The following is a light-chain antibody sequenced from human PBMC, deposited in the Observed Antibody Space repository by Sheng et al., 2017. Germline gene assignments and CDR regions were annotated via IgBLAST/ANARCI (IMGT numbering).Light chain of an antibody. CDR2: LGS. J-gene: IGKJ1*01. CDR3: MQALETPWT. V-gene: IGKV2-28*01. CDR1: QSLLYSNGHNY. Sequence: DVVITQSPLSLPVTPGEPASISCRSSQSLLYSNGHNYLDWYVQKPGQSPQLLIYLGSNRASGVPDRFSGSGSGTDFTLKISRVEAEDVGVYYCMQALETPWTFGQGTKVEI.